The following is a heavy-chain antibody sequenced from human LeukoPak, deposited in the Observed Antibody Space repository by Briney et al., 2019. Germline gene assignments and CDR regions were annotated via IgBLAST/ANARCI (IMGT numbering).Heavy chain of an antibody. V-gene: IGHV5-51*01. Sequence: GESLKISCKASGSLFTPNWIGWVRQMPGKGLEWMGIIYPGDSDTRYSPSFEGQVTISVDKSISTAYLQWSSLKASDTAMYYCARRGSGWYVDYWGQGTLVTVSS. J-gene: IGHJ4*02. CDR1: GSLFTPNW. CDR2: IYPGDSDT. CDR3: ARRGSGWYVDY. D-gene: IGHD6-19*01.